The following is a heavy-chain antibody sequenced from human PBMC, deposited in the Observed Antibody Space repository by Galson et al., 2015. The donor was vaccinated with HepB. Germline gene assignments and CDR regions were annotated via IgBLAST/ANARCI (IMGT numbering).Heavy chain of an antibody. D-gene: IGHD3-16*02. CDR3: ARKMITFGGVIVSGYMDV. V-gene: IGHV1-18*01. CDR2: ISAYNGNT. J-gene: IGHJ6*03. CDR1: GYTFTSYG. Sequence: SVKVSCKASGYTFTSYGISWVRQAPGQGLEWMGWISAYNGNTNYAQKLQGRVTVTTDTSTSTAYMELRSLRSDDTAVYYCARKMITFGGVIVSGYMDVWGKGTTVTVSS.